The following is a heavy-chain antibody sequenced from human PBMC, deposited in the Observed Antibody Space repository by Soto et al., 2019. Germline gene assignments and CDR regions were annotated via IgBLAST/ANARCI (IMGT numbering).Heavy chain of an antibody. CDR3: EKEAATLGVVIPPHFPS. CDR1: GFTFSSYA. V-gene: IGHV3-23*01. D-gene: IGHD3-3*01. Sequence: GGSLRLSCAASGFTFSSYAMSWVRQAPGKGLEWVSAISGSGGSTYYADSVKGRFTISRDNSKNTLYLQMNSLRAEDTDVYYREKEAATLGVVIPPHFPSWGQGTLVTVSP. CDR2: ISGSGGST. J-gene: IGHJ5*02.